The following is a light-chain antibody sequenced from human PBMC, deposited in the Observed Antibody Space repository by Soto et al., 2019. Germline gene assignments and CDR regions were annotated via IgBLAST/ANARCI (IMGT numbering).Light chain of an antibody. CDR3: QQFSSYPLT. CDR2: GAS. Sequence: IVLTQSPGTLSLSPGERTTLSCRASQSISRYLAWYQQKPGQGPRLLIYGASSRATGTPDRFSGSGSGTDLTITISRLEPEDFEVYYCQQFSSYPLTFGGGTKVDIK. CDR1: QSISRY. V-gene: IGKV3-20*01. J-gene: IGKJ4*01.